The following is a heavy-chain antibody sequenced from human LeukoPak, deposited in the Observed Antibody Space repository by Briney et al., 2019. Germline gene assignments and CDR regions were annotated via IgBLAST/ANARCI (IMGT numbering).Heavy chain of an antibody. J-gene: IGHJ4*02. CDR3: ARDSCSGGSCYLYFDY. CDR1: GFSVSSNY. Sequence: GGSLRLSCAASGFSVSSNYMSWVRQAPGKGLEWVSVIYSGGSTYYADSVKGRFSISRDNSKNTLYLQMNSLRDEDTAVYYCARDSCSGGSCYLYFDYWGQGTPVTVSS. CDR2: IYSGGST. V-gene: IGHV3-66*01. D-gene: IGHD2-15*01.